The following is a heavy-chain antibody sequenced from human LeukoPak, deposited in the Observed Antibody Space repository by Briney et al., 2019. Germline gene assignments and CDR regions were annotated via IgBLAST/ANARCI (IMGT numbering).Heavy chain of an antibody. D-gene: IGHD6-19*01. J-gene: IGHJ4*02. CDR2: SSSGSTI. Sequence: GGSLRLSCATSGFTFSSYGMSWVRQAPGKGLEWVSSSSGSTIYYADSVKGRFTISRDNAKNSLYLQMNSLRAEDTAIYYCAREDSSGLDYWGQGTLVTVSS. CDR1: GFTFSSYG. V-gene: IGHV3-48*03. CDR3: AREDSSGLDY.